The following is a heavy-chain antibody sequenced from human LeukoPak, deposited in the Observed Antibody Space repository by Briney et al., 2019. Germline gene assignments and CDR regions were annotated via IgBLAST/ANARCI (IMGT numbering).Heavy chain of an antibody. D-gene: IGHD2-21*02. Sequence: SETLSLTCTVSGGSISSSSYYWGWIRQPPGKGLEWIGSIYYSGSTNYNPSLKSRVTISVDTSKNQFSLKLSSVTAADTAVYYCAGFVVVTAPTAFDIWGQGTMVTVSS. CDR2: IYYSGST. J-gene: IGHJ3*02. CDR3: AGFVVVTAPTAFDI. V-gene: IGHV4-39*07. CDR1: GGSISSSSYY.